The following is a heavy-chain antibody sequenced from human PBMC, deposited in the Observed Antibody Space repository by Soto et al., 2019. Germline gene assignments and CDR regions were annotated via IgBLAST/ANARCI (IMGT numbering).Heavy chain of an antibody. CDR1: GFTFSSYA. J-gene: IGHJ4*02. CDR3: AKDGPYYDFWSGYYSGHYFDY. CDR2: ISGSGGST. V-gene: IGHV3-23*01. Sequence: EVQLLESGGGLVQPGGSLRLSCAASGFTFSSYAMSWVRQAPGKGLEWVSAISGSGGSTYYADSGKGRFTISRDNSKNTLYLQMNSLRAEDTAVYYCAKDGPYYDFWSGYYSGHYFDYWGQGTLVTVSS. D-gene: IGHD3-3*01.